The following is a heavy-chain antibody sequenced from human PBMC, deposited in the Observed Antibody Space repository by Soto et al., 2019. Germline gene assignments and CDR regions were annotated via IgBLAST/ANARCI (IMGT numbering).Heavy chain of an antibody. D-gene: IGHD6-13*01. V-gene: IGHV3-11*01. J-gene: IGHJ4*02. CDR1: GFTFSDYY. CDR3: ARTRVSSWYLFFDY. Sequence: GGSLRLSCAASGFTFSDYYMSWIRQAPGKGLEWVSYISSSGSTIYYADSVKGRFTISRDNAKNSLYLQMNSLRAEDTAVYYCARTRVSSWYLFFDYWGQGTLVTVSS. CDR2: ISSSGSTI.